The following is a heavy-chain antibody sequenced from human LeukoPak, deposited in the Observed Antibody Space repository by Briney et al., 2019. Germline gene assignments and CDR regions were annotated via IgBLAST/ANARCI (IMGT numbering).Heavy chain of an antibody. CDR1: GGSISSSSYY. D-gene: IGHD3-3*01. CDR3: ARDRNYDFWSGYEGFDY. J-gene: IGHJ4*02. CDR2: IYYSGST. V-gene: IGHV4-39*07. Sequence: SETLSLTCTVSGGSISSSSYYWGWIRQPPGKGLEWIGSIYYSGSTYYNPSLKSRVTISVDTSKNQFSLKLSSVTAADTAVYYCARDRNYDFWSGYEGFDYWGQGTLVTVSS.